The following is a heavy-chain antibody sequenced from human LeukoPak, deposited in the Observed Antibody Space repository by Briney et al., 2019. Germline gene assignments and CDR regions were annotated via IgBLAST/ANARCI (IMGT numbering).Heavy chain of an antibody. J-gene: IGHJ4*02. V-gene: IGHV3-21*01. Sequence: GGSLRLSCAASGFXFSNYSMNWVRQAPGKGLEWVSSISSSGSYIYSADSVKGRFTISRDNAKNSLYLQMNSLRAEDTAVYYCARDYGSFAYWGQGTLVTVSS. D-gene: IGHD4-17*01. CDR3: ARDYGSFAY. CDR1: GFXFSNYS. CDR2: ISSSGSYI.